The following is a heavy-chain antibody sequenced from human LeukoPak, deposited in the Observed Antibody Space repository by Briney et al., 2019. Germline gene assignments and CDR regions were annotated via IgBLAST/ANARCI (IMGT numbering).Heavy chain of an antibody. CDR2: FDPEDGET. D-gene: IGHD3-22*01. V-gene: IGHV1-24*01. CDR3: ANSKYYYDSSGYYS. Sequence: ASVKVSCKVSGYTLTELSMHWVRQAPGKGLEWMGGFDPEDGETICAQKFQGRVTMTEDTSTDTAYMELSSLRSEDTAVYYCANSKYYYDSSGYYSWGQGTLVTVSS. J-gene: IGHJ4*02. CDR1: GYTLTELS.